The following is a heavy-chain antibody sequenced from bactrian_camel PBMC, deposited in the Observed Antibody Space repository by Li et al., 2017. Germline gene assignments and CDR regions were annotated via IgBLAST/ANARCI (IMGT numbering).Heavy chain of an antibody. CDR2: ISSDGST. CDR3: AARGRFSCQSYGYSSTWWGTSIGY. Sequence: HVQLVESGGGSVQTGGSLRLSCRVSPVGYTYRSVYMGWFRRSPGNEPEGVARISSDGSTTYADFVKGRFTISKDYAKNTWYLQMNSLKPEDTAMYYCAARGRFSCQSYGYSSTWWGTSIGYWGQGTQVTVS. J-gene: IGHJ6*01. V-gene: IGHV3S53*01. CDR1: GYTYRSVY. D-gene: IGHD6*01.